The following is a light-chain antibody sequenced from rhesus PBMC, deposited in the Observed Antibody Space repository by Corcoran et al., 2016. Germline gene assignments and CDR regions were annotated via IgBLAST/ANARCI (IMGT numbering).Light chain of an antibody. Sequence: DIQMTQSPSSLSASVGDRVTITCRASQGISNWLAWYQQKPGKAPKLLIYRAANLETGVPSRFSGRGSGTDFTLTISSLQPEDIATYYCQQHENSPFTFGPGTKLDIK. CDR3: QQHENSPFT. V-gene: IGKV1-69*01. CDR1: QGISNW. CDR2: RAA. J-gene: IGKJ3*01.